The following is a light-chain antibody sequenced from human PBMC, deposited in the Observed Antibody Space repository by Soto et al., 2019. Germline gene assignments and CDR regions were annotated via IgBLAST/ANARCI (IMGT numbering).Light chain of an antibody. CDR1: SSDVSGYNY. CDR3: SSYAGSRNV. V-gene: IGLV2-8*01. Sequence: QSVRTQPPSASGSPEQSVAISCTGTSSDVSGYNYVSWYQQHPGKAPKLMIYEVNKRPSGVPDRFSGSKSGNTASLTVSGLQAEDEADYYCSSYAGSRNVFGSGTKVTV. CDR2: EVN. J-gene: IGLJ1*01.